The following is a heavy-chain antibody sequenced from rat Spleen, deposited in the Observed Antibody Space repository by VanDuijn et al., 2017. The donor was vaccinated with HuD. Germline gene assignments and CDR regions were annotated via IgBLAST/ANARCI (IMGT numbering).Heavy chain of an antibody. Sequence: QVQLKESGPGLVQPSQTLSLTCTVSGFSLSNYGVLWVRQPPGKGLEWMGGIWGDESTDYNSGLKSRLSISRDTSKSQVFLTMKSLQTDDIGIYFCTRSYGGYSQHWFAYWGQGTLVTVPS. V-gene: IGHV2-13*01. CDR2: IWGDEST. CDR3: TRSYGGYSQHWFAY. D-gene: IGHD1-11*01. CDR1: GFSLSNYG. J-gene: IGHJ3*01.